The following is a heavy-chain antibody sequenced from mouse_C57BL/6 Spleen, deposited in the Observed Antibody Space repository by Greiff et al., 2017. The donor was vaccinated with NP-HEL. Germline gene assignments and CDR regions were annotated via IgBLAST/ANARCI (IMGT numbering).Heavy chain of an antibody. D-gene: IGHD1-1*01. Sequence: VQLQQPGAELVRPGSSVKLSCKASGYTFTSYWMHWVKQRPIQGLEWIGNIDPSDSETHYNQKFKDKATLTVDKSSSTAYMQLSSLTSEDSAVYYCARRDGSSFWYFDVWGTGTTVTASS. CDR3: ARRDGSSFWYFDV. J-gene: IGHJ1*03. CDR1: GYTFTSYW. V-gene: IGHV1-52*01. CDR2: IDPSDSET.